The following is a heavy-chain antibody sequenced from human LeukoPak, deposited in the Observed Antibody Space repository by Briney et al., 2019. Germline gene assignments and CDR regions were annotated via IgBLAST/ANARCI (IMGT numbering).Heavy chain of an antibody. Sequence: SSETLSLTCTVSGGSISSSSYYWGWIRQPPGKGLEWIGSIYYSGSTYYNPSLKSRVTISVDTSKNQFSLKLSSVTAADTAVYYCARDIHGGNSHATNYYYYYMDVWGKGTTVTVSS. CDR3: ARDIHGGNSHATNYYYYYMDV. CDR1: GGSISSSSYY. V-gene: IGHV4-39*07. D-gene: IGHD4-23*01. J-gene: IGHJ6*03. CDR2: IYYSGST.